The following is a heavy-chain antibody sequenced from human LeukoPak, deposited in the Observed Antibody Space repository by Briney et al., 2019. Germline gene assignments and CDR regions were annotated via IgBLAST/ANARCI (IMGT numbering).Heavy chain of an antibody. J-gene: IGHJ4*02. CDR1: GVSISSSSCY. Sequence: SETLSLTCTVSGVSISSSSCYRGWIRQPPGRGLGWIGSIYNSGCTDYNPSLQSRATISVDTSKNQFSLKLRSVTAADTAVYYCARLYYDSWSGYPSSFDYWGQGTLVTVSS. CDR2: IYNSGCT. CDR3: ARLYYDSWSGYPSSFDY. V-gene: IGHV4-39*01. D-gene: IGHD3-3*01.